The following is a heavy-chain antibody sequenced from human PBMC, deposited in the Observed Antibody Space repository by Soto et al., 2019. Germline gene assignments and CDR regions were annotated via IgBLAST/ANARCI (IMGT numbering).Heavy chain of an antibody. V-gene: IGHV3-48*01. D-gene: IGHD3-22*01. CDR2: ISTSSSTI. J-gene: IGHJ4*02. CDR3: AKELGSSGFYFSSFDY. Sequence: SRLTPSRYNKNWVRQAPGKGLEWVSYISTSSSTIYYADSVKGRFTISRDNSKNTLYLQMNGLRAEDTAVYYCAKELGSSGFYFSSFDYWGLGILVTVSS. CDR1: RLTPSRYN.